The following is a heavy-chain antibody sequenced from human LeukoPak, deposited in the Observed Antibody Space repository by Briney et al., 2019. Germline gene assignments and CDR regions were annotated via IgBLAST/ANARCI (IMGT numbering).Heavy chain of an antibody. V-gene: IGHV1-2*02. Sequence: ASVKVSCKSSGYTFTGYYMHWVRQAPGQGLEGMGWINPNSGGTNYAQKFQGRVTMTRDTSISTAYMELSRLRSDDTAVYYCARGQKGVAGIGYWGQGTLVTVSS. CDR2: INPNSGGT. D-gene: IGHD6-19*01. CDR3: ARGQKGVAGIGY. J-gene: IGHJ4*02. CDR1: GYTFTGYY.